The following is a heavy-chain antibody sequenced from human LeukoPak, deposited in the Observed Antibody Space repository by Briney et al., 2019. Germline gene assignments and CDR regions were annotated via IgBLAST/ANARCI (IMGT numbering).Heavy chain of an antibody. D-gene: IGHD1-20*01. CDR1: GGSISSYY. CDR2: IYTSGST. Sequence: SETLSLTCTVSGGSISSYYGSWIRRPAGKGLEWIGRIYTSGSTNYNPSLKSRVTMSVDTSKNQFSLKLSSVTAADTAVYYCARDSPYNWNDVNYFDYWGQGTLVTVSS. V-gene: IGHV4-4*07. CDR3: ARDSPYNWNDVNYFDY. J-gene: IGHJ4*02.